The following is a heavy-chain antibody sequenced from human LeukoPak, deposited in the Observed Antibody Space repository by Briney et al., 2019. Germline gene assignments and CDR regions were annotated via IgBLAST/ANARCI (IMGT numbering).Heavy chain of an antibody. CDR2: IYYSGST. Sequence: SETLSLTCTVSGGSISSYYWSWIRQPPGKGLEWIGYIYYSGSTNYNPSLKSRVTISVDTSKNQFPLKLSSVTAADTAVYYCARPYYYDSRIDPWGQGTLVTVSS. D-gene: IGHD3-22*01. CDR3: ARPYYYDSRIDP. J-gene: IGHJ5*02. CDR1: GGSISSYY. V-gene: IGHV4-59*08.